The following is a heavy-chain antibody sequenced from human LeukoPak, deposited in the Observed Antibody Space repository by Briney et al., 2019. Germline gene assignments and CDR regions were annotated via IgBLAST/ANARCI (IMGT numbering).Heavy chain of an antibody. CDR3: ARGVPAAMFSIRLYYYYYMDV. V-gene: IGHV4-59*01. J-gene: IGHJ6*03. CDR2: IYYSGST. CDR1: GGSISSYY. D-gene: IGHD2-2*01. Sequence: SETPSLTCTVSGGSISSYYWSWIRQPPGKGLEWIGYIYYSGSTNYNPSLKSRVTISVDTSKNQFSLKLSSVTAADTAVYYCARGVPAAMFSIRLYYYYYMDVWGKGTTVTISS.